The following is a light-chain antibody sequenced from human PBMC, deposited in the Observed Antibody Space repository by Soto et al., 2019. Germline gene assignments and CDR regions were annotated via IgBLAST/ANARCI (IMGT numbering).Light chain of an antibody. CDR2: LGS. Sequence: DLVMTQSPLSLPVTPGEPASISCRSSQSLLHSNGYNYLDWYVQKPGQSPQLLIYLGSNRASGVPDRFSGSGSGTDFTLKISRVEAEDVGVYYCMQALQTPSTFGGGTKVEIK. J-gene: IGKJ4*01. CDR1: QSLLHSNGYNY. CDR3: MQALQTPST. V-gene: IGKV2-28*01.